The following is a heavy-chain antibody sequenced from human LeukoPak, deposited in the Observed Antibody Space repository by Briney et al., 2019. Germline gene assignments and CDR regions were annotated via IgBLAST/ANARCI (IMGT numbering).Heavy chain of an antibody. CDR2: MNPNSGNA. CDR3: ATGGWVGDRYITMIHN. CDR1: GYTFTSYD. V-gene: IGHV1-8*01. J-gene: IGHJ4*02. D-gene: IGHD3-22*01. Sequence: ASVKVSCKASGYTFTSYDINWVRQATGQGLEWMGWMNPNSGNAGYAQKFQGRVTMTRNTSISTAYMELSSLRSEDTAVYYCATGGWVGDRYITMIHNWGQGTLVTVSS.